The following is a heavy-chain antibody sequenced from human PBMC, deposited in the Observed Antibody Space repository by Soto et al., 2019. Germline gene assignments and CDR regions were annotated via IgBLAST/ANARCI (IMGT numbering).Heavy chain of an antibody. V-gene: IGHV3-49*03. CDR3: TRRSGRENYYYYYYMDV. CDR1: GFTFGDYA. Sequence: GGSLRLSCTASGFTFGDYAMSWFRQAPGKGLEWVGFIRSKAYGGTTEYAASVKGRFTISRDDSKSIAYLQMNSLKTEDTAVYYCTRRSGRENYYYYYYMDVWGKGTTVTVSS. J-gene: IGHJ6*03. CDR2: IRSKAYGGTT. D-gene: IGHD3-10*01.